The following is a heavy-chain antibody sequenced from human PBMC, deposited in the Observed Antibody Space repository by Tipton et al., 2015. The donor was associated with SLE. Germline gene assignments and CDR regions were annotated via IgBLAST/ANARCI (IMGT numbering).Heavy chain of an antibody. CDR1: GPIFYTYV. CDR2: IKQDGSEM. Sequence: SLRLSCASSGPIFYTYVMSWVRQVPGKGLEWVANIKQDGSEMFYVDSVKGRFTISRDNAKNSLYLQMKSLRAEDTAVYYCARGDYYDSSGDYHDAFDIWGQGTMVTVSS. V-gene: IGHV3-7*01. D-gene: IGHD3-22*01. J-gene: IGHJ3*02. CDR3: ARGDYYDSSGDYHDAFDI.